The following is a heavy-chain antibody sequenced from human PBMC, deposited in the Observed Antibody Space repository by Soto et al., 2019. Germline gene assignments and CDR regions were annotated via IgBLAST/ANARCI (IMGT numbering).Heavy chain of an antibody. CDR1: GYSFTNYY. CDR2: INPSGGTT. D-gene: IGHD5-12*01. V-gene: IGHV1-46*01. J-gene: IGHJ4*02. CDR3: ARDGATMGSYCLDY. Sequence: QMQLVQSGAEVKKPGASVKVSCKASGYSFTNYYMHWVRQAPGQGLEWMGIINPSGGTTRYARKFQGRSTMTSDTSTSTVYMEVSSLSSEDTAVYYCARDGATMGSYCLDYWGQGTLVTVSS.